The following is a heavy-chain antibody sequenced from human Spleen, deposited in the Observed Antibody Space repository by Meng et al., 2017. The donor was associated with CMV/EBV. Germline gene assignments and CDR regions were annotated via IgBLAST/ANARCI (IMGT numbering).Heavy chain of an antibody. CDR1: DESFSDFY. Sequence: QVQLQQWGSGLLKPSETLSLTCAVDDESFSDFYWSWVRQAPGKWLEWIGEINHIGTTNYNPSLQSRVAMSIDKSKNHFSLKLSSVTAADMAVYYCARGRDSYFDYWGQGALVTVSS. CDR3: ARGRDSYFDY. V-gene: IGHV4-34*01. J-gene: IGHJ4*02. CDR2: INHIGTT. D-gene: IGHD2-21*02.